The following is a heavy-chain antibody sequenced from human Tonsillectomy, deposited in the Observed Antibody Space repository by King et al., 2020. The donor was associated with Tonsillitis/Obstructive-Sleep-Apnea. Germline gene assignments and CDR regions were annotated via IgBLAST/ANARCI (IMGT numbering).Heavy chain of an antibody. V-gene: IGHV5-51*01. CDR2: IYPGDSDT. CDR3: ARLGMAVAATFPSPDY. J-gene: IGHJ4*02. D-gene: IGHD6-19*01. Sequence: QLVQSGAEVKKPGESLKISCKGSGYSFTSYWIAWVRQMPGKGLEWMGIIYPGDSDTRNSPSFQGQVTISADKSISPAYLQWSSLKASDTAMYYCARLGMAVAATFPSPDYWGQGTLVTVSS. CDR1: GYSFTSYW.